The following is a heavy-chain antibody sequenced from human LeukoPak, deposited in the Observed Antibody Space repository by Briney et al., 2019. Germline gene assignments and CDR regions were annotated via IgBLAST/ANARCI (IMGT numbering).Heavy chain of an antibody. CDR3: ARAKYADSGNFAD. Sequence: GASVKVSCKASGYTFTNYPVHWVREAPGQGLEWMGWINPNSGDTNYVQKFQGRVTMTRDPSISTAYMELSGLRADDTAVYYCARAKYADSGNFADWGQGTKVTVSP. V-gene: IGHV1-2*02. CDR1: GYTFTNYP. J-gene: IGHJ4*02. CDR2: INPNSGDT. D-gene: IGHD2-8*01.